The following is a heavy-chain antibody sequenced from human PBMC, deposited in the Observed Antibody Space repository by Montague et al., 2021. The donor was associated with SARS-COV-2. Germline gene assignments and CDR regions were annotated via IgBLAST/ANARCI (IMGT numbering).Heavy chain of an antibody. CDR1: GGSISSYY. Sequence: SETLTLTCTVSGGSISSYYWSWIRQPPGKGLEWIGYIYYSGSTNYNPSLESRVTISADTSKNHFSLKLRSVTAADTAVYYCAREISGLDYFDYWGQGTLVTVSS. V-gene: IGHV4-59*01. CDR3: AREISGLDYFDY. CDR2: IYYSGST. J-gene: IGHJ4*02. D-gene: IGHD5-12*01.